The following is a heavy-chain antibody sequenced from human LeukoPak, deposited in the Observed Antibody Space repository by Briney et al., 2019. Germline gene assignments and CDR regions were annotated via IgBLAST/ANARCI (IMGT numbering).Heavy chain of an antibody. D-gene: IGHD6-13*01. CDR3: ARGQNSSPDDAFDI. Sequence: ASVKVSCKASGYTFTSYDINWVRQATGQGLEWMGWMNPNSGSTGYAQKFQGRVTITRNTSISTAYMELSSLRSEDTAVYYCARGQNSSPDDAFDIWGQGTMVTVSS. CDR1: GYTFTSYD. J-gene: IGHJ3*02. CDR2: MNPNSGST. V-gene: IGHV1-8*03.